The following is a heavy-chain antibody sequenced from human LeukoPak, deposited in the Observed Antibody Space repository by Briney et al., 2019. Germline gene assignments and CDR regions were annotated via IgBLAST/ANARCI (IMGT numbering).Heavy chain of an antibody. J-gene: IGHJ3*02. V-gene: IGHV3-66*01. CDR1: GFTVSSNY. CDR3: ARGYYYDSSGSASDI. Sequence: GGSLRLSCAASGFTVSSNYMSWVRQAPGKGLEWVSVIYSGGSTYYADSVKGRFTISRDNSKNTLYLQMNSLRAGDTAVYYCARGYYYDSSGSASDIWGQGTMVTVSS. CDR2: IYSGGST. D-gene: IGHD3-22*01.